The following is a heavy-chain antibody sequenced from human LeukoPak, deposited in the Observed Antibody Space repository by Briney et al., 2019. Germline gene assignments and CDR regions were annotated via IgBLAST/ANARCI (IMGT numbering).Heavy chain of an antibody. CDR2: IYHSGNT. CDR1: GYSITSGYY. J-gene: IGHJ4*02. Sequence: SETLSLTCTVSGYSITSGYYWGWIRQPPGKGLEWIGSIYHSGNTYYKASLKRRVTISLDTSKNQFSLKLSSVTAADTAVYYCARGSNHYSSSSFDYWGQGTLVTVSS. CDR3: ARGSNHYSSSSFDY. V-gene: IGHV4-38-2*02. D-gene: IGHD6-6*01.